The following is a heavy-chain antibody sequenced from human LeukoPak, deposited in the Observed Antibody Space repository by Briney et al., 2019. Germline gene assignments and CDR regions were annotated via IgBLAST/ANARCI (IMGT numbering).Heavy chain of an antibody. CDR1: GFSFSDST. Sequence: PGGSLRLSCVASGFSFSDSTMSWVRQAAEKGLEWVAKMKEDGSDENYVDSVKGRFTISRDNARNSLHLQMKSLRAEDTAVYFCARGSAGGGYFPTWGQGILVIVSS. CDR2: MKEDGSDE. D-gene: IGHD3-16*01. J-gene: IGHJ1*01. CDR3: ARGSAGGGYFPT. V-gene: IGHV3-7*03.